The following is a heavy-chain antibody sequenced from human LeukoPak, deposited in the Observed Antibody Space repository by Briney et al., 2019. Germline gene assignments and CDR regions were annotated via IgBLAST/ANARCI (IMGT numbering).Heavy chain of an antibody. CDR2: IYTSGST. Sequence: PSETLSLTCTVSGGSISSYYWSWIRQPAGKGLEWIGRIYTSGSTNYNPSLKSRVTMSVDTSKNQSSLKLSSVTAADTAVYYCARDTTVTTETYSYYYGMDVWGQGTTVTVSS. V-gene: IGHV4-4*07. CDR3: ARDTTVTTETYSYYYGMDV. CDR1: GGSISSYY. D-gene: IGHD4-17*01. J-gene: IGHJ6*02.